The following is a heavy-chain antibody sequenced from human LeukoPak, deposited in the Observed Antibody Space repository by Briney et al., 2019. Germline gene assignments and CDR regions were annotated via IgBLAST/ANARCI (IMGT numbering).Heavy chain of an antibody. CDR3: GMDMGG. CDR2: IKEDGSEK. V-gene: IGHV3-7*04. D-gene: IGHD3-16*01. CDR1: GFTFRRDW. J-gene: IGHJ6*02. Sequence: PGGSLRLSCAASGFTFRRDWMCWVRQAPGQGLEWVANIKEDGSEKYYVDSVKGRFTISRDNTKNSLYLQMDSLRAEDTAVYYCGMDMGGWGQVTTVTVSS.